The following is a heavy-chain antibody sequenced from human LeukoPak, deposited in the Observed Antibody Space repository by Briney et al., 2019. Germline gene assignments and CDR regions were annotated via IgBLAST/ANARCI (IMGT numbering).Heavy chain of an antibody. Sequence: PSETLSLTCTVSGGSISFYYWSWLRQPPGKGLEWIGSIYYSGSTKYSPSLKSRITISADTSKNQSSLKLTSVTAADTAVYYCARREYTGSWYGGWQFDSWGQGTLVTVSS. J-gene: IGHJ4*02. D-gene: IGHD3-10*01. CDR3: ARREYTGSWYGGWQFDS. CDR1: GGSISFYY. CDR2: IYYSGST. V-gene: IGHV4-59*08.